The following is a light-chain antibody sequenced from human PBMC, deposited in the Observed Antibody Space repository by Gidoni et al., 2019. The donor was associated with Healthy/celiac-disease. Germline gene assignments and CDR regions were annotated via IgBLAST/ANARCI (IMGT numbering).Light chain of an antibody. Sequence: EIVMTQSPATLSVSPGERATLSCRASQCVSSNLAWYQQKPGQAPRLLIYGASTRATGIPARFSGSGSGTEFTLTISRLQSEDFAVYYCQQYNNWHPLTFGGGTKVEIK. CDR2: GAS. J-gene: IGKJ4*01. CDR3: QQYNNWHPLT. CDR1: QCVSSN. V-gene: IGKV3-15*01.